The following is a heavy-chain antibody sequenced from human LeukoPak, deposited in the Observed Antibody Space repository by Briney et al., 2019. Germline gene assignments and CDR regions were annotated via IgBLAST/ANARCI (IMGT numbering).Heavy chain of an antibody. CDR2: ISTNGDST. Sequence: PGGSLRLSCAASGFTFSTYAMHWVRQAPGKGLEYVSAISTNGDSTYYADSVKGRFTISRDNSKNTLFLQMGSLRAEDTAVYYCARSGGLPSARWYYYMDVWGQGTMVTVSS. J-gene: IGHJ6*03. V-gene: IGHV3-64*02. CDR1: GFTFSTYA. D-gene: IGHD1-26*01. CDR3: ARSGGLPSARWYYYMDV.